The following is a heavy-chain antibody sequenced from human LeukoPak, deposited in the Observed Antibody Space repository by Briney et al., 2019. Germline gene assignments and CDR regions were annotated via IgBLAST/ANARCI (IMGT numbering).Heavy chain of an antibody. Sequence: GGSLRLSCAASGFTVSSNYMSWVRQAPGKGLEWVSVIYSGGSTYYADSVKGRFTISRDNAKNSLYLQMNSLRAEDTAVYYCARGSGSPAPFFDYWGQGTLVTVSS. CDR1: GFTVSSNY. V-gene: IGHV3-53*01. J-gene: IGHJ4*02. CDR3: ARGSGSPAPFFDY. D-gene: IGHD1-26*01. CDR2: IYSGGST.